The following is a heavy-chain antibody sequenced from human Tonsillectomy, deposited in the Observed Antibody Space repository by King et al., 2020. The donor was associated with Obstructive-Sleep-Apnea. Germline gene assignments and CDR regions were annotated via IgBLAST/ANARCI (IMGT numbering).Heavy chain of an antibody. CDR1: GGSISSGGYY. CDR2: IYYSGST. V-gene: IGHV4-31*03. CDR3: ARDLRAVPPYHYAVDV. D-gene: IGHD1-1*01. Sequence: VQLQESGPGLLKPSQTLSLTCTVSGGSISSGGYYWSWIRQHPGKALEWIGFIYYSGSTYYNPSLKGRVTISADTSRNQFSLHLRPVTAADTAAYYCARDLRAVPPYHYAVDVWGQGTTVTVSS. J-gene: IGHJ6*02.